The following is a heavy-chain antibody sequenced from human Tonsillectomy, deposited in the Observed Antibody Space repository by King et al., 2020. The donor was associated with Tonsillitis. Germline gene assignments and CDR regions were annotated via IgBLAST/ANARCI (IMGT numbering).Heavy chain of an antibody. CDR1: GFTVSANY. J-gene: IGHJ4*02. CDR3: AGARMQLLSYYFDY. D-gene: IGHD5-18*01. CDR2: IYSGGRT. Sequence: VQLVESGGGLVQPGGSLRLSCAASGFTVSANYMSWVRQAPGKGLEWVSIIYSGGRTDYADSVKGRLTISRQNSKNTVYLQMNRLGIEDTTVDYCAGARMQLLSYYFDYWGQGTLVTVSS. V-gene: IGHV3-53*04.